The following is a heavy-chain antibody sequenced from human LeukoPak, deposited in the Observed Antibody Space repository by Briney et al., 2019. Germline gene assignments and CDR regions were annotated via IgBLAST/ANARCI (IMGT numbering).Heavy chain of an antibody. CDR3: ARAQDDYGDPTSDY. CDR1: GYTFTSYG. J-gene: IGHJ4*02. CDR2: VSAYNGNT. Sequence: ASVKVSCKASGYTFTSYGISWVRQAPGQGLEWMGWVSAYNGNTNYAQKLQGRVTMTTDTSTSTVYMELSSLRSEDTAVYYCARAQDDYGDPTSDYWGQGTLVTVSS. D-gene: IGHD4-17*01. V-gene: IGHV1-18*01.